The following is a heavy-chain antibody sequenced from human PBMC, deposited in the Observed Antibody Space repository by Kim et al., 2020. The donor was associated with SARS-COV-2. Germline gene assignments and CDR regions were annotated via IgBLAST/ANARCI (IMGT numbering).Heavy chain of an antibody. J-gene: IGHJ4*02. D-gene: IGHD6-13*01. Sequence: GGSLRLSCAASGFTFSSYWMSWVRQAPGKGLEWVANIKQDGSEKYYVDSVKGRFTISRDNAKNSLYLQMNSLRAEDTAVYYCARDLVTSTSKQQLVPELVRAPHYWGQGTLVTVSS. CDR1: GFTFSSYW. V-gene: IGHV3-7*05. CDR2: IKQDGSEK. CDR3: ARDLVTSTSKQQLVPELVRAPHY.